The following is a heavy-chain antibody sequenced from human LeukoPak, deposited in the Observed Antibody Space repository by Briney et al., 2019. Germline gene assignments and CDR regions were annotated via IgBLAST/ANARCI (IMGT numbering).Heavy chain of an antibody. V-gene: IGHV1-18*01. CDR2: ISAYNGNT. J-gene: IGHJ4*02. Sequence: ASVKVSCKASGYTFTSYGISWVRQAPGQGLEWMGWISAYNGNTNYAQKLQGRVTMTTDTSTSTAYMELRSLRSDDTAVYYCARDFRLSDYGSGSYFDYWGQGTLVTVSS. CDR3: ARDFRLSDYGSGSYFDY. D-gene: IGHD3-10*01. CDR1: GYTFTSYG.